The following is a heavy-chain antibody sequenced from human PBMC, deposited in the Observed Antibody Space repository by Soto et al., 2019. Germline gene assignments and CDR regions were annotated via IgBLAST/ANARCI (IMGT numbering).Heavy chain of an antibody. CDR1: GFTFSSYG. J-gene: IGHJ4*02. V-gene: IGHV3-33*01. CDR2: IWYDGSNK. CDR3: ARMGLGYCSGGICRKEYYFDY. D-gene: IGHD2-15*01. Sequence: QVQLVESGGGVVQPGRSLRLSCAASGFTFSSYGMHWVRQAPGKGLEWVAVIWYDGSNKYYADSVKGRFTISRDNSKNTLYLQMNSLRAEDTAVYYCARMGLGYCSGGICRKEYYFDYWGQGTLVTVSS.